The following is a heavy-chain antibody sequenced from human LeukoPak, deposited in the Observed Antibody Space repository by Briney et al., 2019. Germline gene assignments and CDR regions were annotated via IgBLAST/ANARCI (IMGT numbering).Heavy chain of an antibody. J-gene: IGHJ4*02. D-gene: IGHD2-15*01. V-gene: IGHV1-18*04. CDR1: GYTFTCYG. Sequence: GASVKVSCKASGYTFTCYGSSWVRQAPGQGQEWMGWISAYNGKTTYAQKLQGRVTMITDKSTSKAYTELRSLRTDDSAGDYCCGDASRAVAASYDYWGQGTLVTVSS. CDR2: ISAYNGKT. CDR3: CGDASRAVAASYDY.